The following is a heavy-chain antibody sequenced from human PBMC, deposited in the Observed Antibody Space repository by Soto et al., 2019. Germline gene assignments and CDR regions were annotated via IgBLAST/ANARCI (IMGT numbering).Heavy chain of an antibody. CDR2: ISAYNGNT. V-gene: IGHV1-18*01. J-gene: IGHJ3*02. CDR3: ARDAARYCSGGSCYQAGAFDI. D-gene: IGHD2-15*01. Sequence: QVQLVQSGAEVKKPGASVKVSCKASGYTFTSYGISWVRQAPGQGLEWMGWISAYNGNTNYAQKRQGRVTMTADTSTSTAYMELRSLRSDDTAVYYCARDAARYCSGGSCYQAGAFDIWGQGTMVTVSS. CDR1: GYTFTSYG.